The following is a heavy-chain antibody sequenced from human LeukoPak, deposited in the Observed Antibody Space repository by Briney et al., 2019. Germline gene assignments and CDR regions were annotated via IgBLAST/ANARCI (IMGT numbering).Heavy chain of an antibody. V-gene: IGHV3-21*01. CDR3: ARDRAGTRVSYP. CDR1: GFTFSSYS. J-gene: IGHJ5*02. Sequence: PSGTLSLSCAASGFTFSSYSMNWVRQAPGKGLEWVSSISSRSSYIYYADSVKGRFTISRDNAKNSLYLQMNSLRAEDTAVYYCARDRAGTRVSYPWGQGTLVTVSS. D-gene: IGHD1-1*01. CDR2: ISSRSSYI.